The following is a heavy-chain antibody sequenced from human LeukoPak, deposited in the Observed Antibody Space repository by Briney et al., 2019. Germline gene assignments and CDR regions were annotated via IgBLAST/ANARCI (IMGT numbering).Heavy chain of an antibody. CDR2: INSDGSST. CDR3: AREPTTIFGVVDRYSMDV. Sequence: GGSLRLSCAASGFTFSSYWMHWVRQAPGKGLVWVSRINSDGSSTSYADSVTGRFTISRDNAKHTLYLQMNSLRAEDTAVYYCAREPTTIFGVVDRYSMDVWGQGTSVTVSS. CDR1: GFTFSSYW. D-gene: IGHD3-3*01. J-gene: IGHJ6*02. V-gene: IGHV3-74*01.